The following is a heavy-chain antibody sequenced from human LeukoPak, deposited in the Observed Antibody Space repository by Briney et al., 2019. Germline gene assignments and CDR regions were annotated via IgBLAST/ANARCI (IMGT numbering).Heavy chain of an antibody. CDR3: ARTVTDYYYYYMDV. D-gene: IGHD4-17*01. CDR1: GGTFSSYA. Sequence: ASVKVSCKASGGTFSSYAISWVRQAPGQGLEWMGGIIPIFGTANYAQKFQGRVTMTTDTSTSTAYVELRSLRSDDTAVYYCARTVTDYYYYYMDVWGKGITVTISS. V-gene: IGHV1-69*05. J-gene: IGHJ6*03. CDR2: IIPIFGTA.